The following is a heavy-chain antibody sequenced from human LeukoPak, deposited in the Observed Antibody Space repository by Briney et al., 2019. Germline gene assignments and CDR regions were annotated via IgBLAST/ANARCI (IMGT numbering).Heavy chain of an antibody. V-gene: IGHV1-2*02. J-gene: IGHJ4*02. CDR1: GYSFTGYY. CDR2: INPNSGGT. D-gene: IGHD6-19*01. Sequence: ASVKVSCKASGYSFTGYYMHWVRQAPGPGLEWMGWINPNSGGTNYAQKFQGRVTMTRDTSISTAYMELSRLRSDDTAVYYCARVSSGWYLSGKYYFDYWGQGTLVTVSS. CDR3: ARVSSGWYLSGKYYFDY.